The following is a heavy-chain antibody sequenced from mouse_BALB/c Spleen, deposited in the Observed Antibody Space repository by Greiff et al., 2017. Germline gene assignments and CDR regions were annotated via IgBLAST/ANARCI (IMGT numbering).Heavy chain of an antibody. CDR1: GFTFSSFG. J-gene: IGHJ2*01. V-gene: IGHV5-17*02. CDR2: ISSGSSTI. Sequence: EVKLVESGGGLVQPGGSRKLSCAASGFTFSSFGMHWVRQAPEKGLEWVAYISSGSSTIYYADTVKGRFTISRDNPKNTLFLQMTSLRSEDTAMYYCARSRSDFDYWGQGTTLTVSS. CDR3: ARSRSDFDY.